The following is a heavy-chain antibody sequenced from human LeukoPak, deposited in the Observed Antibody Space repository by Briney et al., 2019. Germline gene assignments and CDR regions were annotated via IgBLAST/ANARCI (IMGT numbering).Heavy chain of an antibody. CDR3: AKDQGLLWFGEQNSDAFDI. Sequence: GGSLRLSCAASGFTFSDFHMSWIRQAPGKGLEWVSYISTSGSTIHYADSVKGRFTISRDNAKNSLHLQMNSLRAEDTAVYYCAKDQGLLWFGEQNSDAFDIWGQGTMVTVSS. CDR1: GFTFSDFH. D-gene: IGHD3-10*01. J-gene: IGHJ3*02. CDR2: ISTSGSTI. V-gene: IGHV3-11*01.